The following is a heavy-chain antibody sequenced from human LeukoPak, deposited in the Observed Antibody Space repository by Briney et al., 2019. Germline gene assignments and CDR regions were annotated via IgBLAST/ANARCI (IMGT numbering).Heavy chain of an antibody. CDR3: ATPIHCSSTSCRDY. CDR2: IRYDGSSK. D-gene: IGHD2-2*01. Sequence: GGSLRLSCAASGFTFSSYGMHWVRQAPGKGLEWVAFIRYDGSSKYYADSVKGRFTVSRDNAKNSLYLQMNSLRAEDTALYYCATPIHCSSTSCRDYWGQGTLVTVSS. J-gene: IGHJ4*02. CDR1: GFTFSSYG. V-gene: IGHV3-30*02.